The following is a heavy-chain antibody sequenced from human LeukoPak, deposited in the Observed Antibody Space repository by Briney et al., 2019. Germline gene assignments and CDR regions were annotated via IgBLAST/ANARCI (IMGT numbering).Heavy chain of an antibody. CDR3: ARDSGYSSSWYDAFDI. D-gene: IGHD6-13*01. Sequence: PVGSLRLSCAASGFTFDDYGMSWVRQAPGKGLEWVSGINWNGGSTGYADSVKGRFTISRDNAKNSLYLQMNSLRAEDTALYYCARDSGYSSSWYDAFDIWGQGTMVTVSS. V-gene: IGHV3-20*04. CDR2: INWNGGST. CDR1: GFTFDDYG. J-gene: IGHJ3*02.